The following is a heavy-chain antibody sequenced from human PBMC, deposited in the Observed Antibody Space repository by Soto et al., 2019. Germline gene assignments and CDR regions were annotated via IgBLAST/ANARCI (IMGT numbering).Heavy chain of an antibody. D-gene: IGHD6-19*01. CDR2: ISDSRGTS. J-gene: IGHJ1*01. V-gene: IGHV3-23*01. CDR3: AKSDSSGWYHHFQH. Sequence: SLRLSCAASGFTFSSHAMSWVRQAPGKGLEWVSAISDSRGTSYYADSLKGRFTISRDSSKNTLYLQMNSLRAEDTAVYYCAKSDSSGWYHHFQHWGQGTPVTVSS. CDR1: GFTFSSHA.